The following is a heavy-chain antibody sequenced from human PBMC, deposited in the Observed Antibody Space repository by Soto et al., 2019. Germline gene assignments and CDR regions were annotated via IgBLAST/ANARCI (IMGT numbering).Heavy chain of an antibody. Sequence: SQTLSLTCVISGDSVSSNIAAWNLIRQSPSRGLEWLGRTYYRSKWYNDYAVSVKSRITINPDTSKNQFSLQLNSVTPEDTAVYYCARDPAEDYAFDIWGQGPMVTVSS. J-gene: IGHJ3*02. CDR1: GDSVSSNIAA. CDR2: TYYRSKWYN. CDR3: ARDPAEDYAFDI. D-gene: IGHD2-15*01. V-gene: IGHV6-1*01.